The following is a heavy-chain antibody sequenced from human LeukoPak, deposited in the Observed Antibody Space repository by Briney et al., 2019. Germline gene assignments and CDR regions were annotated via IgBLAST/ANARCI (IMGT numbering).Heavy chain of an antibody. CDR1: GFTFSSYG. V-gene: IGHV3-33*01. D-gene: IGHD3-10*01. CDR2: IWYDGSNK. Sequence: GGSLRLSCAASGFTFSSYGMHWVRQAPGKGLEWVAVIWYDGSNKYYADSVKGRFTISRDNSKNTLYLQMNSLRVEDTAVYYCARGYGSGSYFLDYWGQGTLVTVSS. CDR3: ARGYGSGSYFLDY. J-gene: IGHJ4*02.